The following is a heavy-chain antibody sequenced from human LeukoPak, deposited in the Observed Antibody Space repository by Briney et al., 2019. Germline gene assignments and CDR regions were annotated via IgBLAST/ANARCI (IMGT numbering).Heavy chain of an antibody. D-gene: IGHD5-18*01. CDR3: ARPIQESSYYYYYMDV. CDR2: IYYSGST. Sequence: SETLSLTCTVSGGSISSYYWSWIRQPPGKGLEWIGYIYYSGSTNYNPSLKSRVTISVDTSKNQFSLKLSSVTAADTAVYYCARPIQESSYYYYYMDVWGKGTTVTVSS. J-gene: IGHJ6*03. CDR1: GGSISSYY. V-gene: IGHV4-59*08.